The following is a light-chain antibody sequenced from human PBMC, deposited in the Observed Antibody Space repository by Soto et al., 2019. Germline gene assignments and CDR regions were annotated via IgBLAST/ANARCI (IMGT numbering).Light chain of an antibody. CDR1: QSINNW. V-gene: IGKV1-5*03. J-gene: IGKJ1*01. CDR3: QHQGT. Sequence: DIQMTQSPSTLSASVGDRVTITCRASQSINNWLAWYQQKPGKAPNLLIYGASTLESGVPSRFSGSGFGTDFTLIISSLRPYDFATYYCQHQGTFGLGTKVEIK. CDR2: GAS.